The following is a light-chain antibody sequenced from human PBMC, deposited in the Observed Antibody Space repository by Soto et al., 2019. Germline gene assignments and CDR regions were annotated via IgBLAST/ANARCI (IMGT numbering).Light chain of an antibody. CDR1: VSEVAGYTY. CDR2: DVS. V-gene: IGLV2-14*03. Sequence: QSALTQPASVSGSPGQSITISCTGAVSEVAGYTYVSWYQQLPGKGPKVIIYDVSNRPSGVSNRFSGSKSGTTASLTISGLQAEDEADYYCSSFTSTSALFGGGTQLTVL. J-gene: IGLJ2*01. CDR3: SSFTSTSAL.